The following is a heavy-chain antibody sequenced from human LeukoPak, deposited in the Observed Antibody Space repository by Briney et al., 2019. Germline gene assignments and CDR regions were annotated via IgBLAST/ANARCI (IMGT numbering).Heavy chain of an antibody. CDR1: GYTFTSYG. CDR2: ISAYNGNT. V-gene: IGHV1-18*01. CDR3: ARAVKGRPDFDY. Sequence: PVASVKVSCKASGYTFTSYGISWVRQALGQGLEWMGWISAYNGNTNYAQKLQGRVTMTTDTSTSTAYMELRSLRSDDTAVYYCARAVKGRPDFDYWGQGTLVTVSS. J-gene: IGHJ4*02.